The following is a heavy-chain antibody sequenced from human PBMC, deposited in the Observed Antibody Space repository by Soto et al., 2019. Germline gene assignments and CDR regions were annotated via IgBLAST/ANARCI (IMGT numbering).Heavy chain of an antibody. V-gene: IGHV1-69*13. CDR3: ARDNASNYDWFDP. J-gene: IGHJ5*02. CDR2: IIPIFGTA. Sequence: SVKVSCKASGGTFSSYAISWVRQAPGQGLEWMGGIIPIFGTANYAQKFQGRVTITAEESTSTAYMELSSLRSEDTAVYYCARDNASNYDWFDPWGQGTMVTVSS. CDR1: GGTFSSYA. D-gene: IGHD4-4*01.